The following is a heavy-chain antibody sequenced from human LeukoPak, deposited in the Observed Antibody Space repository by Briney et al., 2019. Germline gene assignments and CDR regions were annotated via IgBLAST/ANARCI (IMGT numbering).Heavy chain of an antibody. V-gene: IGHV4-38-2*02. J-gene: IGHJ4*02. Sequence: SETLSLTCTVSGYSISSGYYWGWIRQPPGKGLEWIGSIYHSGSTYYNPSLKSRVTISVDTSKNQFSLKLSSVTAADTAVYYCARRLRIVVLWGQGTLVTVSS. CDR2: IYHSGST. CDR3: ARRLRIVVL. D-gene: IGHD3-22*01. CDR1: GYSISSGYY.